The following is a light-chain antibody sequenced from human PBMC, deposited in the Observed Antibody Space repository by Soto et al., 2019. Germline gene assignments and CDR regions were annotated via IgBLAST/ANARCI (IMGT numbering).Light chain of an antibody. J-gene: IGLJ1*01. CDR2: DVS. CDR1: SSDVGGYNY. V-gene: IGLV2-14*01. CDR3: SSYTSSSTLLYV. Sequence: VLTQPASVSGSPGQSITISCTGTSSDVGGYNYVSWYQQHPGKAPKLMIYDVSNRPSGVSNRFSGSKSGNTASLTISGLQAEDEADYYCSSYTSSSTLLYVFGTGTKLTVL.